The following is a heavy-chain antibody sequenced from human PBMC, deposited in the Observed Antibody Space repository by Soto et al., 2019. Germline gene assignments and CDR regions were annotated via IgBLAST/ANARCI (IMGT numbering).Heavy chain of an antibody. CDR3: ARLNSSGWSYTFDY. CDR2: IYYSGST. Sequence: SETLSRTWSVAGSSISSSSYYWGWIRQPPGKGLEWIGSIYYSGSTYYNPSLKSRVTISVDTSKNQFSLKLSSVTAADTAVYYCARLNSSGWSYTFDYWRPRTLFTVSS. D-gene: IGHD6-19*01. V-gene: IGHV4-39*01. CDR1: GSSISSSSYY. J-gene: IGHJ4*02.